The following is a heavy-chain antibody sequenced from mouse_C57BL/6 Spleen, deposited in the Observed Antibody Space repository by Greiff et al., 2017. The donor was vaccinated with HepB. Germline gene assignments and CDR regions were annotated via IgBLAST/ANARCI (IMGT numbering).Heavy chain of an antibody. D-gene: IGHD1-1*01. V-gene: IGHV1-80*01. CDR3: ARSGYYGSSAWFAY. CDR2: IYPGDGDT. Sequence: VQLQQSGAELVKPGASVKISCKASGYAFSSYWMNWVKQRPGKGLEWIGQIYPGDGDTNYNGKFKGKATLTADKSSSTAYMQLSSLTSEDSAVYFSARSGYYGSSAWFAYWGQGTLVTVSA. CDR1: GYAFSSYW. J-gene: IGHJ3*01.